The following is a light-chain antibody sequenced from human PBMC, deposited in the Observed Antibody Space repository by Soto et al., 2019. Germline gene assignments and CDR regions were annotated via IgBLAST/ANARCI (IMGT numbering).Light chain of an antibody. CDR3: QSYDSSLSAVV. CDR2: GNS. J-gene: IGLJ2*01. V-gene: IGLV1-40*01. Sequence: QSVLTQPPSVSGAPGQRVTISCTGSSSNIGAGYDVYWYQQLPGTAPKLLIYGNSNRPSGVPDRFSGSKSGTSASLAITGLQAEDEADYDCQSYDSSLSAVVFGGGTKLTVL. CDR1: SSNIGAGYD.